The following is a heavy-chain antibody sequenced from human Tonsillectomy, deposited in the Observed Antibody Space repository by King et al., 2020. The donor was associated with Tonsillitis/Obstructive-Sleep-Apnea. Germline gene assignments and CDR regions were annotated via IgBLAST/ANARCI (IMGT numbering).Heavy chain of an antibody. J-gene: IGHJ4*02. CDR2: IYYSGST. CDR3: VRSSVTTYGPGDY. V-gene: IGHV4-31*03. D-gene: IGHD4-17*01. Sequence: VPLQASGPGLVNPSQPLSLTCTVSGGSISSGGYYWSWIRQHPGKGLEWIGYIYYSGSTYYNPSLKSRVTISVDTSKNQFSLKLSSVTAADTAVYYCVRSSVTTYGPGDYWGQGTMVTVSS. CDR1: GGSISSGGYY.